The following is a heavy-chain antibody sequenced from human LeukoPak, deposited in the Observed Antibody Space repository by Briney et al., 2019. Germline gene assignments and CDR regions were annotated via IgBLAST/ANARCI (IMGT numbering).Heavy chain of an antibody. CDR3: VKEDHYYDSSGYYSEYFQH. V-gene: IGHV3-64D*09. J-gene: IGHJ1*01. CDR2: ISSNGGST. D-gene: IGHD3-22*01. Sequence: PGGSLRLSCSASGFTFSSYAMHWVRQAPGKGLEYVSAISSNGGSTYYADSVKGRFTISRDNSKNTLYLQMSSLRAEDTAVYYCVKEDHYYDSSGYYSEYFQHWGQGTLVTVSS. CDR1: GFTFSSYA.